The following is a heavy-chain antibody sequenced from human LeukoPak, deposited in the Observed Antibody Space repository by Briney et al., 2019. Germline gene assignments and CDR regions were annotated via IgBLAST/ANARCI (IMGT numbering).Heavy chain of an antibody. CDR3: ARVSGDYNYYYYYGMDV. Sequence: SETLPLTCTVSGGSISSYYWSWIRQPPGKGLEWIGYIYYSGSTNYNPSLKSRVTISVDTSKNQFSLKLSSVTAADTAVYYCARVSGDYNYYYYYGMDVWGQGTTVTVSS. CDR2: IYYSGST. J-gene: IGHJ6*02. CDR1: GGSISSYY. V-gene: IGHV4-59*01. D-gene: IGHD4-17*01.